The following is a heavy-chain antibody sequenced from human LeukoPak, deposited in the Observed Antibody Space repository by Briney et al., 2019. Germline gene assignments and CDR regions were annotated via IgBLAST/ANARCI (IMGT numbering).Heavy chain of an antibody. CDR3: AKDFLYYDILTGYRDSDAFDI. CDR1: GFSFSSYG. J-gene: IGHJ3*02. D-gene: IGHD3-9*01. Sequence: GGSLRLSCAASGFSFSSYGMHWVRQAPGKGLEWVAFIRHDGSNKYYADSVKGRFTISRDNSKNTLYLQMNSLRAEDTAVYYCAKDFLYYDILTGYRDSDAFDIWGQGTMVTVSS. CDR2: IRHDGSNK. V-gene: IGHV3-30*02.